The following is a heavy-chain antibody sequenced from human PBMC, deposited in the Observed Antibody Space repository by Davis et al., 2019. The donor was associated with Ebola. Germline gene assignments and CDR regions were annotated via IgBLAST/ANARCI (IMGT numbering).Heavy chain of an antibody. D-gene: IGHD2-2*01. CDR1: GGSISSNFYY. CDR2: ISHSGST. V-gene: IGHV4-39*01. Sequence: MPSETLSLTCSVSGGSISSNFYYWGWIRQPPGKGLDWIGRISHSGSTSYNPSLKSRVTISVDTSKNQFSLKLSSVTAADTAVYYCARAAISSTGWFDPWGQGTLVTVSS. CDR3: ARAAISSTGWFDP. J-gene: IGHJ5*02.